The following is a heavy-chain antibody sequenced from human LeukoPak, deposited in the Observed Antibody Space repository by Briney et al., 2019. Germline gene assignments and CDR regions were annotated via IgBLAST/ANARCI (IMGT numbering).Heavy chain of an antibody. Sequence: GGSLRLSCAASGFVVSSYYMSWVRQAPGKGLEWVSIIYTNDNTYYADSVKGRFTISRDFSKNTLYLQMDSLRAEDTAVYYCAKDLFYDSSGYYLRFDYWGQGTLVTVSS. D-gene: IGHD3-22*01. CDR1: GFVVSSYY. J-gene: IGHJ4*02. CDR3: AKDLFYDSSGYYLRFDY. CDR2: IYTNDNT. V-gene: IGHV3-53*01.